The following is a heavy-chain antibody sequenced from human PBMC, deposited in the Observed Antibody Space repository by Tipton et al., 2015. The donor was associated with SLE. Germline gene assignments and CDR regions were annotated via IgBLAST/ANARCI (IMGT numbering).Heavy chain of an antibody. D-gene: IGHD2-2*01. CDR1: GGTFSSYT. V-gene: IGHV1-69*09. J-gene: IGHJ4*02. Sequence: QVQLVQSGAEVKKPGSSVKVSCKASGGTFSSYTISWVRQAPGQGLEWMGRIIPILGIANYAQKLQGRVTMTTDTSTSTAYMELRSLRSDDTAVYYCASLGYCSSTSCSGCDYWGQCTLVTVSS. CDR3: ASLGYCSSTSCSGCDY. CDR2: IIPILGIA.